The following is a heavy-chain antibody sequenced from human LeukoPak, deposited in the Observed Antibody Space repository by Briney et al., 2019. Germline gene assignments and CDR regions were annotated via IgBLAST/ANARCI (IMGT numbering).Heavy chain of an antibody. D-gene: IGHD3-10*01. J-gene: IGHJ4*02. Sequence: PGRSLRLSCAASGFTFSSYAMHWVRQAPGKGLEWVSCISGSGSYIYYADSVKGRFTISRDNAKNSLHLQVNSLRAEDTAVYYCVRERFHGSGAPKFDFWGQGTLVTVSS. CDR1: GFTFSSYA. CDR2: ISGSGSYI. CDR3: VRERFHGSGAPKFDF. V-gene: IGHV3-21*06.